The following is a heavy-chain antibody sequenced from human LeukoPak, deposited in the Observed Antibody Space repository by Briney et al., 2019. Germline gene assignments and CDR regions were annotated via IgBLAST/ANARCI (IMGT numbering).Heavy chain of an antibody. J-gene: IGHJ3*02. CDR1: GYTLTSYG. CDR2: ISAYNGNT. V-gene: IGHV1-18*01. D-gene: IGHD2-2*01. Sequence: GASVKVSCKASGYTLTSYGISWVRQAPGQGLEWMGWISAYNGNTNYAQKLQGRVTMTTDTSTSTAYMELRSLRSDDTAVYYCASRASPYQRDAFDIWGQGTMVTVSS. CDR3: ASRASPYQRDAFDI.